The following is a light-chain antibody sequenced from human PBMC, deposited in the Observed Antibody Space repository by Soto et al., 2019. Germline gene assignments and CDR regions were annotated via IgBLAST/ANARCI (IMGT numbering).Light chain of an antibody. CDR1: QSLSSR. Sequence: DIQMTQSPSTLPASVGDRVTITCRASQSLSSRLAWYQQKAGKAPRLLIYQASTFESGVTSRFSGSGSETEFSLTISSLQPDDFATYYCQQYSSDPYTFGQGTKVEIK. CDR2: QAS. V-gene: IGKV1-5*03. J-gene: IGKJ2*01. CDR3: QQYSSDPYT.